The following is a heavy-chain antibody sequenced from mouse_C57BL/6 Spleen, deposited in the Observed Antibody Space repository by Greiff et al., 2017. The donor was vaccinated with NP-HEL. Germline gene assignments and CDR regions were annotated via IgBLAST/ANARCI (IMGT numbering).Heavy chain of an antibody. CDR3: ARGGRLLWLRRGFAY. CDR1: GYTFTDYY. V-gene: IGHV1-26*01. Sequence: EVQLQQSGPELVKPGASVKISCKASGYTFTDYYMNWVKQSHGKSLEWIGDINPNNGGTSYIQKFKGKATLTVDKSSSTAYMELRSLTSEDSAVYYCARGGRLLWLRRGFAYWGQGTLVTVSA. J-gene: IGHJ3*01. D-gene: IGHD2-2*01. CDR2: INPNNGGT.